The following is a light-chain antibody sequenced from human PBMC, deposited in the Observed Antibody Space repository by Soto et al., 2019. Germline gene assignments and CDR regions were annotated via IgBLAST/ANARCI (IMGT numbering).Light chain of an antibody. Sequence: QSALTQPASVSGSPGQSITISCTGTSSDVGGYNHVSWYQQHPDKAPKLMIYEVSNRPSGVSNRFSGSKSGNTASLTISGLQAEDEADYYCSSYTSSSTLVFGGGTKVTVL. CDR2: EVS. CDR3: SSYTSSSTLV. V-gene: IGLV2-14*01. J-gene: IGLJ2*01. CDR1: SSDVGGYNH.